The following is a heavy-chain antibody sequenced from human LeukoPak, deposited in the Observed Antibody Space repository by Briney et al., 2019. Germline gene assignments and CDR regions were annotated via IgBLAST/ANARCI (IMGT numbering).Heavy chain of an antibody. J-gene: IGHJ4*02. V-gene: IGHV1-2*02. CDR2: INPNSGGT. D-gene: IGHD1-26*01. CDR3: ARDSSGSYYFDY. CDR1: GYTFTGYY. Sequence: GSVKVSCKASGYTFTGYYMHWVRQPPGQGLEWMGWINPNSGGTNYAQKFQGRVTMTRDTSISTAYMELSRLRSDDTAVYYCARDSSGSYYFDYWGQGTQVNVSS.